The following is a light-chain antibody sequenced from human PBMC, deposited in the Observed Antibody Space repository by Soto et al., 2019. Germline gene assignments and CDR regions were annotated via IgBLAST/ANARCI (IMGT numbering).Light chain of an antibody. V-gene: IGKV3-20*01. CDR2: GAS. J-gene: IGKJ2*01. CDR3: QQYGSSPRT. CDR1: QSVSSNY. Sequence: EIVLTQSPGTLSLSPGERATLSCRASQSVSSNYLAWYQQKPGQAPRLLIYGASSRATGIADRFSGSGSGTDVTLTISRLEPEDFAVYYCQQYGSSPRTFGQGTKLEIK.